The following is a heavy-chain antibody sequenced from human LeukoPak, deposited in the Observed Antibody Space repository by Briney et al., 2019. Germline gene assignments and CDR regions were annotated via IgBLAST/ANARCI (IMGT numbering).Heavy chain of an antibody. CDR3: AGPRRLLLGVGY. V-gene: IGHV4-34*01. J-gene: IGHJ4*02. CDR1: GGSFSGYY. Sequence: PSETLSLTCAVYGGSFSGYYWSWIRQPPGKGLEWIDEINHSGSTNYNPSLKSRVTISVDTSKNQFSLKLSSVTAADTAVYYCAGPRRLLLGVGYWGQGTLVTVSS. D-gene: IGHD3-22*01. CDR2: INHSGST.